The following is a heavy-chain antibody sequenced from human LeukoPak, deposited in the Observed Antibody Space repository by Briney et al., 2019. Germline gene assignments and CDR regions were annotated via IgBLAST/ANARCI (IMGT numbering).Heavy chain of an antibody. Sequence: QPGGTLRLSCAASGFTFSIYGMHGVRQAPGKGLVGGAVIWYDGNNKYSADSVKGRLIISRDNYKNTLYLQMNSMRAEDTAVYYCAGDLYSSGWYTDYWGRGTLVTVSS. CDR1: GFTFSIYG. J-gene: IGHJ4*02. D-gene: IGHD6-19*01. CDR2: IWYDGNNK. V-gene: IGHV3-33*01. CDR3: AGDLYSSGWYTDY.